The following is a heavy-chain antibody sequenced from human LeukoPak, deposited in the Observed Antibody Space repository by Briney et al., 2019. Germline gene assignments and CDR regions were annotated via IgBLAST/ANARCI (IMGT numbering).Heavy chain of an antibody. J-gene: IGHJ4*02. CDR1: GGSFSGYY. CDR2: INHSGST. CDR3: AREVSRAVAGTGYYFDY. Sequence: PSETLSLTCAVYGGSFSGYYWSWVRQPPGKGLEWIGEINHSGSTNYNPSLKSRVTVSLDTSKNQFSLKLSSVTAADTALYYCAREVSRAVAGTGYYFDYWGQGTLVTVSS. V-gene: IGHV4-34*01. D-gene: IGHD6-19*01.